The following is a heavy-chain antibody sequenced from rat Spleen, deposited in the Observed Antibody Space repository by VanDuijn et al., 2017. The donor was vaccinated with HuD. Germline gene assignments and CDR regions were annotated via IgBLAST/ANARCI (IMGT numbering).Heavy chain of an antibody. J-gene: IGHJ3*01. CDR3: ARGLPQGFAY. V-gene: IGHV1-28*01. CDR2: IYPGDGDT. Sequence: QVQLQQSGAELAKPGSSVKISCKASGYTFTSYYIGWIKQTTGQGLEWIGWIYPGDGDTNYNQKFNGKATLTADKSSSTAYMQLSSLTSEDYAVYFCARGLPQGFAYWGQGTLVTVSS. CDR1: GYTFTSYY. D-gene: IGHD1-4*01.